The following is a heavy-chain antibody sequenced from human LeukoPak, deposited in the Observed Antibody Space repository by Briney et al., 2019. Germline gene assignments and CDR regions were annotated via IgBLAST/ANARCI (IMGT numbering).Heavy chain of an antibody. CDR1: GGSFSGYY. CDR3: ARPPLGSSLLDY. D-gene: IGHD6-13*01. Sequence: SETLSLTCAVYGGSFSGYYWSWIRQPPGKGLEWIGEINHSGGTNYNPSLKSRVTISVDTSKNQFSLKLSSVTAADTAVYYCARPPLGSSLLDYWGQGTLVTVSS. V-gene: IGHV4-34*01. CDR2: INHSGGT. J-gene: IGHJ4*02.